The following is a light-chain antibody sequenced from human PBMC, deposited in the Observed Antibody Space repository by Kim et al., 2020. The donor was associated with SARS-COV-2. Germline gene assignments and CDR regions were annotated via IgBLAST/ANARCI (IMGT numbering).Light chain of an antibody. CDR3: LQDYTYPLT. CDR1: QVFSLD. J-gene: IGKJ1*01. Sequence: ASVGFRLTITCRASQVFSLDLGWYQQNPGKAPKLLIYAASSVQSGVPSRFSGSGSGTDFTLTISSLQPEDFGTYYCLQDYTYPLTFGQGTKVDI. V-gene: IGKV1-6*01. CDR2: AAS.